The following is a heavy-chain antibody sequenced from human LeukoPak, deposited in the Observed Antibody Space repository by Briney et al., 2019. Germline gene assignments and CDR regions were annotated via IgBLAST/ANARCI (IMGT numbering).Heavy chain of an antibody. Sequence: GGSLRLSCEASGFTFTSYAMSWVRQPPGKGLEWFSGISGSGGGTYYADSVKGRFTISRDNSKNTLYLQMNSLRAEDTAVYYCAKYGTWGGDYFDYWGQGTLVTVSS. CDR1: GFTFTSYA. V-gene: IGHV3-23*01. D-gene: IGHD7-27*01. J-gene: IGHJ4*02. CDR2: ISGSGGGT. CDR3: AKYGTWGGDYFDY.